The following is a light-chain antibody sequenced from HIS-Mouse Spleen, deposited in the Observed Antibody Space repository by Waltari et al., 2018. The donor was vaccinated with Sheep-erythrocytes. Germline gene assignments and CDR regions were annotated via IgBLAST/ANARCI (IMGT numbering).Light chain of an antibody. V-gene: IGKV1-39*01. Sequence: DIQMTPSPSSLSASVGDRVTITCRETQSIISYLNWYQQKPGNPPKLLIYAASSLQSGVPSRFRGSGAGTDFTLTISSLQPEDFATYYCQQSYSTPITFGQETRLEIK. CDR3: QQSYSTPIT. J-gene: IGKJ5*01. CDR1: QSIISY. CDR2: AAS.